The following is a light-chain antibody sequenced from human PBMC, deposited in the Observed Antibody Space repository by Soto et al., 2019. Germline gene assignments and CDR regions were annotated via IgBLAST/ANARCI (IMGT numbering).Light chain of an antibody. CDR2: TAS. V-gene: IGKV1-6*01. Sequence: IQMTQSPSSLSASVGDRVTITCRASQGIRSELGWYQQKPGKAPNLLIYTASTLQSGVPSRFSGSGSGTDFTLTISSLQPEDFATYYCIQDYNYPLTFGGGTKVDIK. CDR3: IQDYNYPLT. CDR1: QGIRSE. J-gene: IGKJ4*01.